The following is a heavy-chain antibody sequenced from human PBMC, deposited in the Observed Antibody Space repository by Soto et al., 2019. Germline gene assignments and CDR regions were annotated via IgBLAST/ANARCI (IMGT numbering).Heavy chain of an antibody. CDR3: ARVVGALGHWFDP. D-gene: IGHD1-26*01. CDR2: ISAYNYNT. CDR1: GYTFTSYG. V-gene: IGHV1-18*01. J-gene: IGHJ5*02. Sequence: QVQLVQSGAEVKKPGASVKVSCKASGYTFTSYGLSWVRQAPGQGLEWMGRISAYNYNTNYAQKLXXRXXMTTDTSTSTAYMALRSLRSDDTAVYYCARVVGALGHWFDPWGQGTLVTVSS.